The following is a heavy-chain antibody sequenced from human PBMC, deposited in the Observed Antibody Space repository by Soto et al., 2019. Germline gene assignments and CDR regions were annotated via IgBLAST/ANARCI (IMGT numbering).Heavy chain of an antibody. D-gene: IGHD2-8*02. CDR2: INHSGST. J-gene: IGHJ4*02. CDR3: ARDKITGLFDY. V-gene: IGHV4-34*01. CDR1: GGSFSGYY. Sequence: QVQLQQWGAGLLKPSETLSLTCAVYGGSFSGYYWTWIRQPPGTGLEWIGEINHSGSTNYNPSLKSRVTISVDTSKNQFSLKLTSVTAADTAVYYCARDKITGLFDYWGQGTPVTLSS.